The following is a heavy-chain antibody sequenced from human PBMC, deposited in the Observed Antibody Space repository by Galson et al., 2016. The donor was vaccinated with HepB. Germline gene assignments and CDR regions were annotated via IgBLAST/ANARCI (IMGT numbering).Heavy chain of an antibody. CDR1: GFNFTDAW. J-gene: IGHJ1*01. V-gene: IGHV3-15*05. Sequence: SLRLSCAASGFNFTDAWMNWVRQAPGKGLEWVGRVKSKSAVGTTDYAAPVKGRFIIPRDDSKNTVYMQMNSLKTEDTAIYYCTTRGGANNWGQGTLVTVSS. CDR2: VKSKSAVGTT. CDR3: TTRGGANN. D-gene: IGHD2-21*01.